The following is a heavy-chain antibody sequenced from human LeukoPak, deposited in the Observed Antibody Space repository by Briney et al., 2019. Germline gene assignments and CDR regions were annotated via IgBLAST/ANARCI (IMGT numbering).Heavy chain of an antibody. CDR3: ARSGSNKYYFDY. CDR1: GGTFSSYA. J-gene: IGHJ4*02. V-gene: IGHV1-69*04. Sequence: SVKVSCKASGGTFSSYAISWVRQAPGQGLEWMGRIIPILGIANYAQKFQGRATITADKSTSTAYMELSSLRSEDTAVYYCARSGSNKYYFDYWGQGTLVTVSS. CDR2: IIPILGIA. D-gene: IGHD3-10*01.